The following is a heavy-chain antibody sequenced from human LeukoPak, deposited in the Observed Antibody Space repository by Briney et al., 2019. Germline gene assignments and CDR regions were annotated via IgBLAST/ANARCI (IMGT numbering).Heavy chain of an antibody. Sequence: PSETLSLTCAVSGVSISSGGYSWSWIRQPPGKGLEWIGYIYHSGSTYYNPSLRSRVTMSVDRSKNQFSLKLSSVTAADTAVYYCAREGLPAVAGSVYFDYWGQGTLVTVSS. D-gene: IGHD6-19*01. V-gene: IGHV4-30-2*01. CDR2: IYHSGST. CDR1: GVSISSGGYS. CDR3: AREGLPAVAGSVYFDY. J-gene: IGHJ4*02.